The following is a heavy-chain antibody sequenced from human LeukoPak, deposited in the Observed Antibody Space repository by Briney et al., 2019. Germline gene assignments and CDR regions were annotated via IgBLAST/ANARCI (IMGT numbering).Heavy chain of an antibody. V-gene: IGHV3-7*01. CDR2: IKRDGSEK. CDR1: GFTFSSYW. D-gene: IGHD1-1*01. CDR3: ARVLTWNDVSVDAFDI. Sequence: GGSLRLSCAASGFTFSSYWMSWVRQAPGKGLEWVANIKRDGSEKYYVDSVKGRFTISRDNAKNSLYLQMNSLRAEDTAVYYCARVLTWNDVSVDAFDIWGQGTMVTVSS. J-gene: IGHJ3*02.